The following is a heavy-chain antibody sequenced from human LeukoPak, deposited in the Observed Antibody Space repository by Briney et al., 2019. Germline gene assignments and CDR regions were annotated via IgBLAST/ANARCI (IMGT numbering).Heavy chain of an antibody. CDR3: ARLHSSGWHLDY. D-gene: IGHD6-19*01. Sequence: PSETLSLTCTVSGGSISSNTYYWSWIRLPPGKGLEWLGNIYYTGNTYHNPSLKSRVTMSVDTSKIQFSLELSSVTAADTAVYYCARLHSSGWHLDYWGRGTLVTVSS. J-gene: IGHJ4*02. CDR1: GGSISSNTYY. V-gene: IGHV4-39*01. CDR2: IYYTGNT.